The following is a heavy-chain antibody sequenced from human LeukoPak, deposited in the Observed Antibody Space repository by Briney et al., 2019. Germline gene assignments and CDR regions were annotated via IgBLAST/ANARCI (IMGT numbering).Heavy chain of an antibody. CDR3: ARDAEMATTFYYYYGMDV. J-gene: IGHJ6*02. CDR2: ISSSSSYI. Sequence: PGESLRLSCAASGFTFSSYSMNWVRQAPGKGLEWVSSISSSSSYIYYADSVKGRFTISRGNAKNSLYLQMNSLRAEDTAVYYCARDAEMATTFYYYYGMDVWGQGTTVTVSS. D-gene: IGHD5-24*01. CDR1: GFTFSSYS. V-gene: IGHV3-21*01.